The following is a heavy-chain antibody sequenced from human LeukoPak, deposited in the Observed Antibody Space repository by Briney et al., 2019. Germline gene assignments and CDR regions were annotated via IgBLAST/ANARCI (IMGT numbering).Heavy chain of an antibody. CDR1: GGSFSGYY. CDR2: INHSGST. CDR3: ARASDSSGRAPYYYGMDV. J-gene: IGHJ6*02. D-gene: IGHD3-22*01. V-gene: IGHV4-34*01. Sequence: PSETLSLTCAVYGGSFSGYYWSWIRQPPGKGLEWIGEINHSGSTNYNPSLKSRVTISVDTSKNQFSLKLSSVTAADTAVYYCARASDSSGRAPYYYGMDVWGQGTTVTVSS.